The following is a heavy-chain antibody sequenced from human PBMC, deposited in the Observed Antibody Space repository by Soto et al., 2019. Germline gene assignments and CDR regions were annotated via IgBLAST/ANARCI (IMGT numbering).Heavy chain of an antibody. J-gene: IGHJ3*02. CDR2: ISAYNGNT. V-gene: IGHV1-18*01. D-gene: IGHD2-15*01. Sequence: QVQLVQSGAEVKKPGASVKVSCKASGYTFTSYGISWVRQAPGQGLEWMGWISAYNGNTNYAQKLQGRVTMTTDTSTSTAYMELRSLRTDDTGVYYCARSILGYCSGGSCYAYFDIWGQGTMVTVSS. CDR1: GYTFTSYG. CDR3: ARSILGYCSGGSCYAYFDI.